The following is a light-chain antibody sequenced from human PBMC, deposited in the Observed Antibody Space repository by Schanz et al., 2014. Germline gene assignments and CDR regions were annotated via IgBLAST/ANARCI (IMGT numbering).Light chain of an antibody. Sequence: EIVLTQSPATLALSPGERASLSCRASRSISGNLAWYQQKPGQAPRLLIYGASSRATGIPDRFSGSGSGTDFALTISSREPEDFAVYYCQQLTFGGGTKVEIK. CDR1: RSISGN. J-gene: IGKJ4*01. V-gene: IGKV3D-20*02. CDR3: QQLT. CDR2: GAS.